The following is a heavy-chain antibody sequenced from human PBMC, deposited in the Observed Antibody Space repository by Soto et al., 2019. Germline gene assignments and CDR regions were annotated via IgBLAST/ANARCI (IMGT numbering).Heavy chain of an antibody. V-gene: IGHV4-39*01. D-gene: IGHD5-12*01. CDR2: MFYSGTT. Sequence: SETLSLTCTVSGVSINSRGYYWGWIRQPPGKGLEWIESMFYSGTTYYNPSLKSRITIAVDSSKNQFSLSLSSVTAADTAFHYCARKEDGYNRLFDYWGQGILVTVSS. J-gene: IGHJ4*02. CDR1: GVSINSRGYY. CDR3: ARKEDGYNRLFDY.